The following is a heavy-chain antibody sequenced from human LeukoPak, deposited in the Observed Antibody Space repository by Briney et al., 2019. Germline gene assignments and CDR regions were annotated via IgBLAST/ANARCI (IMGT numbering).Heavy chain of an antibody. J-gene: IGHJ5*02. D-gene: IGHD3-16*01. CDR2: INHSGST. V-gene: IGHV4-34*01. CDR3: ARDYAARNWFDP. CDR1: GGSFSGYY. Sequence: MTSETLSLTCAVYGGSFSGYYWSWIRQPPGKGLEWIGEINHSGSTNYNPSLKSRVTISVDTSKNQFSLKLSSVTAADTAVYYCARDYAARNWFDPWGQGTLVTVSS.